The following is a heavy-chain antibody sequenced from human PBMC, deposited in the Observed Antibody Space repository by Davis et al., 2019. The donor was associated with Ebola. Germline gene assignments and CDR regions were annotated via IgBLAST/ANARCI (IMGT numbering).Heavy chain of an antibody. CDR3: AKDQRTQLWVDY. CDR1: GFTFSSYW. D-gene: IGHD5-18*01. J-gene: IGHJ4*02. CDR2: IKQDGSEK. Sequence: GESLKISCAASGFTFSSYWMSWVRQAPGKGLEWVANIKQDGSEKYYVDSVKGRFTISRDNAKNALYLQMNGLRAEDTAVYYCAKDQRTQLWVDYWGQGTLVTVSS. V-gene: IGHV3-7*03.